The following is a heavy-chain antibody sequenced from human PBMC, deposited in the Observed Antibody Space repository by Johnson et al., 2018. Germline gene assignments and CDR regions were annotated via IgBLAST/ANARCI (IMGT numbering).Heavy chain of an antibody. CDR3: ARADLSAVAGHYYYDMDV. D-gene: IGHD6-19*01. Sequence: QVQLVESGGGVVQPGRSLRLSCAASGFTFSSYAMHWVRQAPGKGLEWVAVISYDGSNKYYADTVKGRFTISRDNSKNKLYLKMKRLRAEDTAVYYGARADLSAVAGHYYYDMDVWGKGTTVTVSS. CDR2: ISYDGSNK. V-gene: IGHV3-30*14. J-gene: IGHJ6*03. CDR1: GFTFSSYA.